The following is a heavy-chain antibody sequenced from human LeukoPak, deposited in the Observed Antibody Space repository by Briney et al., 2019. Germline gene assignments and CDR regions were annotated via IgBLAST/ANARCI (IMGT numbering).Heavy chain of an antibody. CDR1: GGSFSGYY. J-gene: IGHJ5*02. V-gene: IGHV4-34*01. CDR2: INHSGST. Sequence: TSETLSFTCAVYGGSFSGYYWSWIRQPPGKGLEWIGEINHSGSTNYNPSLKSRVTISVDTSKNQFSLKLSSVTAADTAVYYCARDPFTTGTNGGVRFDPWGQGTLVTVSS. D-gene: IGHD1-1*01. CDR3: ARDPFTTGTNGGVRFDP.